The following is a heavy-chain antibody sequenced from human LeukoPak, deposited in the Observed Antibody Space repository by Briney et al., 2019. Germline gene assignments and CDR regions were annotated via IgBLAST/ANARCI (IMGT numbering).Heavy chain of an antibody. CDR1: GYTFTSYH. CDR2: IKPNGDRK. CDR3: ARDTGRCSADH. J-gene: IGHJ4*02. D-gene: IGHD1-26*01. Sequence: ASVKVSCKASGYTFTSYHMHWVRQAPGQGLEWMGIIKPNGDRKRYAQNFQGRVTMTRDTSTSTVYMELSSLRSEDTAVYYCARDTGRCSADHWGQGTLVTVSS. V-gene: IGHV1-46*01.